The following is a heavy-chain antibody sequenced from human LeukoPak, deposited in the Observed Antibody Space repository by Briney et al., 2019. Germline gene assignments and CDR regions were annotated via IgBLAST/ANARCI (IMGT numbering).Heavy chain of an antibody. CDR3: STYRWQYDSSGYDY. Sequence: SETLSLTCTVSGGSISSGGYYWSWLRQHPGKGLEWIGYIYYSGSTYYNPSLKSRVTISVDTSKNQFSLKLSSVTAADTAVYYCSTYRWQYDSSGYDYWGQGTLVAVSS. D-gene: IGHD3-22*01. J-gene: IGHJ4*02. CDR2: IYYSGST. V-gene: IGHV4-31*03. CDR1: GGSISSGGYY.